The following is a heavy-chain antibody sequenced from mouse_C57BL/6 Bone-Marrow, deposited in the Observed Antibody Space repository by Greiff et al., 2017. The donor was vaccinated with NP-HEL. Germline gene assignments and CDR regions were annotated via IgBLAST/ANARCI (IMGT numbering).Heavy chain of an antibody. J-gene: IGHJ2*01. CDR2: ISDGGSYT. CDR3: ARDRGHYFDY. D-gene: IGHD3-1*01. CDR1: GFTFSSYA. V-gene: IGHV5-4*01. Sequence: EVKLVESGGGLVKPGGSLKLSCAASGFTFSSYAMSWVRQTPEKRLEWVATISDGGSYTYYPDNVKGRFTISRENAKNNLYLQMSHLKSEDTAMYYCARDRGHYFDYWGQGTTLTVSS.